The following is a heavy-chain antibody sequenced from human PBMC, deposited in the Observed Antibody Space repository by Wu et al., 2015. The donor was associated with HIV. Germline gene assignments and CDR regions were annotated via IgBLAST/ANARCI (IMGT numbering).Heavy chain of an antibody. CDR1: GGTFSRYA. Sequence: QVQLVQSGAEVKKPGSSVKVSCKASGGTFSRYAITWVRQAPGQGLEWMGGIIPIFGTTNYAQKFQGRVTITTDESRSTAYMDLSSLRSEDTAVYYCARDSGYDLPQVXGMDVWGQGTTVTVSS. V-gene: IGHV1-69*05. CDR2: IIPIFGTT. CDR3: ARDSGYDLPQVXGMDV. D-gene: IGHD5-12*01. J-gene: IGHJ6*02.